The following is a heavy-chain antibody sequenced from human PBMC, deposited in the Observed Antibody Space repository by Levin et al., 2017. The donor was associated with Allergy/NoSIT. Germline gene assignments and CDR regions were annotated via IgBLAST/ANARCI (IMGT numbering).Heavy chain of an antibody. CDR1: GYTFTAHY. D-gene: IGHD6-13*01. V-gene: IGHV1-2*02. J-gene: IGHJ5*02. CDR2: IDPNSGVT. Sequence: ASVKVSCKASGYTFTAHYMQWLRQAPGEGLEWMGWIDPNSGVTNYAQKFQGRVTMTRDTSTSTAYMELSSLRSDDTAVYYCAKGLSAALNNWFDPWGQGTLVTVSS. CDR3: AKGLSAALNNWFDP.